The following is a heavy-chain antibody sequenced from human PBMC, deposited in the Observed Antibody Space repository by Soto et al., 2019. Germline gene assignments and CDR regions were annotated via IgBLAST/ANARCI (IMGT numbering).Heavy chain of an antibody. CDR1: GFAFSSYA. V-gene: IGHV3-23*01. D-gene: IGHD3-10*01. CDR3: AKRASGNWFDP. CDR2: ISGSGAST. J-gene: IGHJ5*02. Sequence: EVQLLESGGGLVQPGGSLRLSCAASGFAFSSYAMSWVRQAPGKGLEWVSVISGSGASTYYAGSVKGRFTISRDNSKNTLYLQMNSLRAEDTAVYYCAKRASGNWFDPWGQGTLVTVSS.